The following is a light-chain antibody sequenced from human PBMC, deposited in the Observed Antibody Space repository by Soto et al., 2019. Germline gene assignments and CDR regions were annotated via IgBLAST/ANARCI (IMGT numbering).Light chain of an antibody. CDR3: QQYGSSPPT. CDR1: QTITSSF. J-gene: IGKJ1*01. CDR2: AAS. Sequence: EIVMTQSPATLSVSPGDRASLSCRASQTITSSFLAWYQQKPGQAPRLLISAASSRATGIPDRFSGSGSETDFTLTISRLEPEDFAVYFCQQYGSSPPTFGQGTKVDIK. V-gene: IGKV3-20*01.